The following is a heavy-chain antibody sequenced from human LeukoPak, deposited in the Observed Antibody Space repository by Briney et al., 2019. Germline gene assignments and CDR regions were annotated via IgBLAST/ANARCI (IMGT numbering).Heavy chain of an antibody. V-gene: IGHV4-34*01. D-gene: IGHD5-18*01. Sequence: SETLSLTCAVYGGSFSGYYWSWIRQPPGKGLEWIGEINHSGSTNYNPSLKSRVTISVDTSKNQFSLKLSSVTAADTAVYYCARGRSYGNYYYYYMDVWGKGTTVTVSS. J-gene: IGHJ6*03. CDR1: GGSFSGYY. CDR2: INHSGST. CDR3: ARGRSYGNYYYYYMDV.